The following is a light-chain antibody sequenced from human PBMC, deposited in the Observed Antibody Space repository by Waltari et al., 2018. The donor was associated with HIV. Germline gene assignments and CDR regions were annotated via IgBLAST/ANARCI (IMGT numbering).Light chain of an antibody. Sequence: LVLTQSPSASASLGASVKLTCTLSSGPSNYAIAWHQQQPVKGPRYLMKVNIDGSHFKGDGIPDRFSGSTSGGERYLTMSRHKAEDEADYYCQTWGNGSGVFGGGSKLTV. V-gene: IGLV4-69*01. CDR3: QTWGNGSGV. CDR2: VNIDGSH. CDR1: SGPSNYA. J-gene: IGLJ2*01.